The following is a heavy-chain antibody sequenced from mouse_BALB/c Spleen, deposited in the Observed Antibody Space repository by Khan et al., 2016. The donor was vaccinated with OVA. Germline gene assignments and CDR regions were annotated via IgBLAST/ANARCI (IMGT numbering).Heavy chain of an antibody. CDR3: TTAYYRYYFDY. Sequence: VQLQQSGAELGRPGSSVKLSCKTSGNIFTSYGIKWVKQRPGQGLEWIGYIYPGNGYTEYSEKFQGKATLTSDTSSNTANMQLRSLTSEDSAIYFCTTAYYRYYFDYWGQGTTLTVSS. CDR1: GNIFTSYG. D-gene: IGHD2-14*01. CDR2: IYPGNGYT. V-gene: IGHV1S134*01. J-gene: IGHJ2*01.